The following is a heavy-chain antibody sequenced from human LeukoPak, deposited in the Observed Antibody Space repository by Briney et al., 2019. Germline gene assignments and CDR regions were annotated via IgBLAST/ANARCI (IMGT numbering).Heavy chain of an antibody. Sequence: SETLSLTCAVYGGSFRGYYWSWIRQPPGKGLEWIGEINHSGSTNYNPSLKSRVTISVDTSKNQFSLKLSSVTAADTAVYYCARFYSNRPSWSWFDPRGQGTLVTVSS. D-gene: IGHD4-11*01. J-gene: IGHJ5*02. CDR1: GGSFRGYY. CDR3: ARFYSNRPSWSWFDP. V-gene: IGHV4-34*01. CDR2: INHSGST.